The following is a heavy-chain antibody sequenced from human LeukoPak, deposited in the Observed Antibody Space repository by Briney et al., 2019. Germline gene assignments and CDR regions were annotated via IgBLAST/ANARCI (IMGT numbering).Heavy chain of an antibody. D-gene: IGHD6-6*01. CDR3: ARDQRVTGRPDIDY. CDR1: GFTFRNHW. CDR2: ISSDGSST. J-gene: IGHJ4*02. Sequence: GGSLRLSCAASGFTFRNHWMHWVRQTPGKGLVWVSRISSDGSSTTCADSVKGRFTISRDNAKNTLYLQMNNLRAEDTAMYYCARDQRVTGRPDIDYWGQGTLVTVSS. V-gene: IGHV3-74*03.